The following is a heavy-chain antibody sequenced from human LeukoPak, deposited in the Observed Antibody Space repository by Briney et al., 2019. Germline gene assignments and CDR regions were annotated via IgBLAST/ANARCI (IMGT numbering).Heavy chain of an antibody. V-gene: IGHV1-46*01. J-gene: IGHJ4*02. CDR3: ARNLVAAAGTPDY. CDR1: GYTFTSYY. Sequence: ASVPVSCKASGYTFTSYYMHWVRQAPGQGLEWMGIIHPSGGSTSYAQKFQGRVTMTRDTSTSTVYMELSSLRSEDTAVYYCARNLVAAAGTPDYWGQGTLVTVSS. CDR2: IHPSGGST. D-gene: IGHD6-13*01.